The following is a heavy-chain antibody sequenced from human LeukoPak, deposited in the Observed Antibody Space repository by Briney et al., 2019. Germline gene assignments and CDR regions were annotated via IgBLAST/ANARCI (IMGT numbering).Heavy chain of an antibody. CDR1: GFTFDDYA. CDR2: ISWNSGSI. Sequence: PGGSLRLSCAASGFTFDDYAMHWVRQAPGKGLEWVSGISWNSGSIGYADSLKGRFTISRDNAKNSLYLQLNSLRAEDTAVYYCARESGGDLGEAFDIWGQGTMVTVSS. J-gene: IGHJ3*02. V-gene: IGHV3-9*01. CDR3: ARESGGDLGEAFDI. D-gene: IGHD1-26*01.